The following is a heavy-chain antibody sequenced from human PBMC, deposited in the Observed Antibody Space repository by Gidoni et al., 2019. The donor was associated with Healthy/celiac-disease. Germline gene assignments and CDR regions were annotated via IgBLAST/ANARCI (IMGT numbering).Heavy chain of an antibody. J-gene: IGHJ3*02. Sequence: QVQLQESGPGLVKPSETLSLTCTVSGGSISSYYWSWIRQPAVKGLEWIGRIYTSGSTNYNPSLKSRVTMSVDTSKNQFSLKLSSVTAADTAVYYCARADVDWSGYVDMAFDIWGQGTMVTVSS. V-gene: IGHV4-4*07. CDR2: IYTSGST. CDR3: ARADVDWSGYVDMAFDI. CDR1: GGSISSYY. D-gene: IGHD3-3*01.